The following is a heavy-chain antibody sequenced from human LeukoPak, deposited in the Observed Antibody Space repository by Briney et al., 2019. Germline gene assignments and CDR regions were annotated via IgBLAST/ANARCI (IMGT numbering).Heavy chain of an antibody. CDR1: GYTFSTYR. CDR3: AREATMIGAFDI. Sequence: EASVKVSCKASGYTFSTYRIIWVRQAPGQGLEWMGWISVYNGNTNYAQNLQGRVTMTTDTSTSTAYMELRSLRSDDTAVYYCAREATMIGAFDIWGQGTMVTVSS. J-gene: IGHJ3*02. D-gene: IGHD3-10*02. V-gene: IGHV1-18*01. CDR2: ISVYNGNT.